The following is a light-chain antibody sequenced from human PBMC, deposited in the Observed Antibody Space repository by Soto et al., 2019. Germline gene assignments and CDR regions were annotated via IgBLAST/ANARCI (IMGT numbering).Light chain of an antibody. CDR2: EVT. J-gene: IGLJ1*01. V-gene: IGLV2-14*01. Sequence: QSVLTQPASVSGTPGQSITISCTGPRRDAGGYNYVSWYQQYPGKSPKLLIYEVTHRPSGVSNRFSGSKSGNTASLTISGLQAEDEADYYCSSYTISNTLPFVFGTGTKV. CDR3: SSYTISNTLPFV. CDR1: RRDAGGYNY.